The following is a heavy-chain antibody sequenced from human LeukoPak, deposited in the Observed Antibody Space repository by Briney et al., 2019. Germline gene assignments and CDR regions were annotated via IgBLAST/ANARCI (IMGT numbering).Heavy chain of an antibody. D-gene: IGHD1-26*01. Sequence: ASVTVSCKASGYTFTTLYLHWVRQAPGQGLEWMGVINPNGGGTRYAEKFQGRVTMTRDTSTSTVYMELSSLRSEDTAVYYCARDPSGSWQRFDYWGQGTLVTVSS. CDR2: INPNGGGT. CDR1: GYTFTTLY. V-gene: IGHV1-46*01. CDR3: ARDPSGSWQRFDY. J-gene: IGHJ4*02.